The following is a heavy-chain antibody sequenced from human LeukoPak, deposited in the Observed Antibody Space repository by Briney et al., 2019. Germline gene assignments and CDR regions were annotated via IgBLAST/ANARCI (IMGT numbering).Heavy chain of an antibody. CDR1: GGSFCGYY. J-gene: IGHJ4*02. CDR3: ARAVIPFSLAFDY. CDR2: INHSGST. V-gene: IGHV4-34*01. Sequence: PSETLSLTSAVYGGSFCGYYWSCIRQPPGKGLEWLGEINHSGSTNYNPSLKSRVTISVDTSKNQFSLKLSSVTAADTAVYYCARAVIPFSLAFDYWGQGTLVTVSS.